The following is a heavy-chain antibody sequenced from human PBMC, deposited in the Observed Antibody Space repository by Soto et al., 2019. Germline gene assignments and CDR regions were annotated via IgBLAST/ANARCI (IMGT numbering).Heavy chain of an antibody. V-gene: IGHV3-74*01. CDR3: ARDLSGDTTPYFDL. CDR2: IYNDGSRT. CDR1: GFGFSSYW. J-gene: IGHJ4*02. Sequence: GGSLRLSCAAAGFGFSSYWMHWVRQTPGKGPVWVSRIYNDGSRTAYADSVKGRFTISRDNAKNTMYLQMSSLTVEDTAVYYCARDLSGDTTPYFDLWGQGTLVTVSS. D-gene: IGHD1-1*01.